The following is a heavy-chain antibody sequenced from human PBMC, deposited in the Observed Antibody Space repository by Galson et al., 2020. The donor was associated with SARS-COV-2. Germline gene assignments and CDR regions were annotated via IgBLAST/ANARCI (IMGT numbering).Heavy chain of an antibody. D-gene: IGHD1-1*01. Sequence: GGSLRLSCAASGFTFTDYAMHWVRQAPGKGLEWVALIWSDGSNKVYAASVKGRFSISRDNLKNPVDMQMDNLGVEDTALYYCARAIRTTPLYYFDFWGQGIPVTVSS. CDR3: ARAIRTTPLYYFDF. CDR1: GFTFTDYA. CDR2: IWSDGSNK. V-gene: IGHV3-33*01. J-gene: IGHJ4*02.